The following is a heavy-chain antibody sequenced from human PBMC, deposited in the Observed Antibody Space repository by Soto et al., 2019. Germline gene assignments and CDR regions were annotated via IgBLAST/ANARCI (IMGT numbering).Heavy chain of an antibody. D-gene: IGHD2-2*01. J-gene: IGHJ6*03. CDR2: ISSSGSTI. CDR3: ARDPTPATPISLYYMDV. V-gene: IGHV3-11*01. CDR1: GFTFSDYY. Sequence: GGSLRLSCAASGFTFSDYYMSWIRQAPGKGLEWVSYISSSGSTIYYADSVKGRFTISRDNAKNSLYLQMNSLRAEDTAVYYCARDPTPATPISLYYMDVWGKGTTVTVSS.